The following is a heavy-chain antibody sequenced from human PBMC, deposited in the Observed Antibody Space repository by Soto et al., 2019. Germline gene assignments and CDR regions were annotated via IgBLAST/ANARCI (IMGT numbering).Heavy chain of an antibody. Sequence: SVKVSCKASGGTFSSYSISWVRHAPGQGLEWMGGIIPIFGTANYAQKFQGRVTITADESTSTAYMELSSLRSEDTAVYYCARGAAVAGDYYYGMDVWGQGTTVTVSS. CDR3: ARGAAVAGDYYYGMDV. CDR1: GGTFSSYS. CDR2: IIPIFGTA. D-gene: IGHD6-19*01. J-gene: IGHJ6*02. V-gene: IGHV1-69*13.